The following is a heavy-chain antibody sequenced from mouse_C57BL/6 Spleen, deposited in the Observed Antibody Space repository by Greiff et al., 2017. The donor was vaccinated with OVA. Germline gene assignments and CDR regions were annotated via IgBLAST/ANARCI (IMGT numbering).Heavy chain of an antibody. V-gene: IGHV1-72*01. CDR3: AGTTVVDAMDY. J-gene: IGHJ4*01. CDR1: GYTFTSSW. D-gene: IGHD1-1*01. CDR2: IDPNSGGT. Sequence: QVQLQQPGAELVTPGASVKLSCKASGYTFTSSWMHWVKQRPGRGLEWSGRIDPNSGGTKYNEKFKSKATLTVDKPSSTAYMQLSSLTSEDSAVYYCAGTTVVDAMDYWGQGTSVTVSS.